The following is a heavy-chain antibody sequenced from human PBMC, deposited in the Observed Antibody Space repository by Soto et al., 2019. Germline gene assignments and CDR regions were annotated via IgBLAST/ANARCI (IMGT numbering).Heavy chain of an antibody. Sequence: GGSLRLSCAASGFTFSTYSMNWVRQAPGKGLEWVSSISGSGNYTHYADFLRGRFTISRDNAKTSLYLQMNSPRAEDTAVYYCAREGINNYNEYYFDSWGQGTVVTVSS. CDR2: ISGSGNYT. CDR3: AREGINNYNEYYFDS. D-gene: IGHD4-4*01. V-gene: IGHV3-21*01. J-gene: IGHJ4*02. CDR1: GFTFSTYS.